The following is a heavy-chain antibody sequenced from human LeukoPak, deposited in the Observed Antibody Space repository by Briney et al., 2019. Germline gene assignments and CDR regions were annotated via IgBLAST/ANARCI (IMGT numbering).Heavy chain of an antibody. D-gene: IGHD6-13*01. CDR2: ISSEGKTT. V-gene: IGHV3-64D*06. CDR3: VKDRWVDH. Sequence: PGGSLRLSCSASGFIFSPYAMHWVRQAPGKGLEYVSSISSEGKTTYYADSEKGRFTISRDNSKNTLYLQMSSLRPEDTAVYYCVKDRWVDHWGQGTLVTVSS. J-gene: IGHJ4*02. CDR1: GFIFSPYA.